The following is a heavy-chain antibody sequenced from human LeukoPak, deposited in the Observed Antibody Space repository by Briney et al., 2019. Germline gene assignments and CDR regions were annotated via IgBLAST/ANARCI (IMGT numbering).Heavy chain of an antibody. CDR2: ISSSSSYI. V-gene: IGHV3-21*01. CDR3: ARDLGVAVAGTGLFP. J-gene: IGHJ5*02. D-gene: IGHD6-19*01. CDR1: GFTFSSYS. Sequence: GGSLRLSCAASGFTFSSYSMNWVRQAPGKGLEWVSSISSSSSYIYYADSVKGRFTISRDNAKNSLYLQMSSLRAEDTAVYYCARDLGVAVAGTGLFPWGQGTLVTVSS.